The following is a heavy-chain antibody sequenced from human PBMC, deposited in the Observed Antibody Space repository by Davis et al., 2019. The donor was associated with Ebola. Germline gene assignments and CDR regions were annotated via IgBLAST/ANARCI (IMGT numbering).Heavy chain of an antibody. Sequence: ASVKVSCKASGGTFTSYDINWVRQATGQGLEWMGWMNPNSGNTGYAQKFQGRVTMTRNTSISTAYMELSSLRSEDTAVYYCARGLGVAAAGTRDYWGQGTLVTVSS. D-gene: IGHD6-13*01. J-gene: IGHJ4*02. V-gene: IGHV1-8*01. CDR2: MNPNSGNT. CDR1: GGTFTSYD. CDR3: ARGLGVAAAGTRDY.